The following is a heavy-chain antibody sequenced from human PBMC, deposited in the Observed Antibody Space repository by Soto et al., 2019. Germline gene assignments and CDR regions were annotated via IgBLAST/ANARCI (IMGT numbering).Heavy chain of an antibody. CDR3: ARGRENDP. CDR1: GYTFTNYY. J-gene: IGHJ5*02. Sequence: QVQLVQSGAEVKKPGASVKVSCKASGYTFTNYYIHWVRQAPGQGLEWMGWINPNSGGTSYAQKFQVRVALTRDTSISTAYMELNSLRSDDTAMYYCARGRENDPWGQGTLVTVSS. CDR2: INPNSGGT. V-gene: IGHV1-2*02. D-gene: IGHD3-10*01.